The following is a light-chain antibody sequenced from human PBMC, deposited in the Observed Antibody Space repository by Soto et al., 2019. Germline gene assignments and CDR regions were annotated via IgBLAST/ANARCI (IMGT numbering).Light chain of an antibody. CDR2: GNS. CDR3: QSYDSSLSGPVV. CDR1: SSNIGAGYD. V-gene: IGLV1-40*01. J-gene: IGLJ2*01. Sequence: QAVVTQPPSVSGAPGQRVTISCTGSSSNIGAGYDVHWYRQLPGTAPKLLIYGNSNRPSGVPDRFSGSKSGTSASLAITGLQAEDEADYYCQSYDSSLSGPVVFGGGTQLTVL.